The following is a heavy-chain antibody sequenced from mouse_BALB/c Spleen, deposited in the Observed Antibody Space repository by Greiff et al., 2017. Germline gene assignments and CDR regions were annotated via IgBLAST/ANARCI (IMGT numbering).Heavy chain of an antibody. CDR2: IYPGNSDT. CDR1: GYTFTSYW. J-gene: IGHJ2*01. Sequence: VQLQQSGTVLARPGASVKMSCKASGYTFTSYWMHWVKQRPGQGLEWIGAIYPGNSDTSYNQKFKGKAKLTAVTSTSTAYMELSSLTNEDSAVYYCTRNYRYGNYFDYWGQGTTLTVSS. CDR3: TRNYRYGNYFDY. V-gene: IGHV1-5*01. D-gene: IGHD2-14*01.